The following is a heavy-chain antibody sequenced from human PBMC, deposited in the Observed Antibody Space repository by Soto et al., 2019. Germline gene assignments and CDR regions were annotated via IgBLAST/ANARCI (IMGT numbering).Heavy chain of an antibody. V-gene: IGHV4-59*01. D-gene: IGHD3-3*01. J-gene: IGHJ6*03. CDR1: GGSISSYY. CDR3: ARVRYYYDFWSGYYTHRYYMDF. CDR2: IYYSGST. Sequence: SETLSLTCTVSGGSISSYYWSWIRQPPGKGLEWIGYIYYSGSTNYNPSLKSRVTISVDTSKNQFSLKLSSVTAADTAVYYCARVRYYYDFWSGYYTHRYYMDFWGKGSTVTVSS.